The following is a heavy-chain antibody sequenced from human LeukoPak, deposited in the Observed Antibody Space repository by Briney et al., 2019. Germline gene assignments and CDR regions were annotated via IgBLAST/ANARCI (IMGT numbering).Heavy chain of an antibody. V-gene: IGHV3-13*01. Sequence: GGSLRLSCAASGFTFSSYDMHWVRQATGKGLEWVSAIGTAGDTYYPGSVKGRFTISRENAKNSLYLQMNSLRAGDTAVYYCARALPYTLDFDYWGQGTLVTVSS. J-gene: IGHJ4*02. CDR3: ARALPYTLDFDY. CDR2: IGTAGDT. D-gene: IGHD3-16*01. CDR1: GFTFSSYD.